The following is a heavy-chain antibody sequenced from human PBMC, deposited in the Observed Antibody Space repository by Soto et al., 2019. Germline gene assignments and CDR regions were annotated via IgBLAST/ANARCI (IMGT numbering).Heavy chain of an antibody. Sequence: SETLSLTCTVSGGSISSYYWSWIRQPPGRGLEWIGYIYYSGSTNYNPSLKSRVTISVDTSKNQFSLKLSSVTAADTAVYYCASHRGGYDRPFDYWGKGTLVTVSA. CDR3: ASHRGGYDRPFDY. V-gene: IGHV4-59*08. J-gene: IGHJ4*02. CDR2: IYYSGST. CDR1: GGSISSYY. D-gene: IGHD5-12*01.